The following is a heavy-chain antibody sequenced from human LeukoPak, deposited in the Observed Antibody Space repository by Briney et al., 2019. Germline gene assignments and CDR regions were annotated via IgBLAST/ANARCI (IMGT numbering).Heavy chain of an antibody. Sequence: ASVKVSCKASGYTFTSYGISWVRQAPGQALEWMGWISAYNGNTNYAQKLQGRVTMTTDTSTSTAYMELRSLRSDDTAVYYCARDRSQTDYYVSSGYRAFDYWGQGTLVTVSS. J-gene: IGHJ4*02. CDR2: ISAYNGNT. V-gene: IGHV1-18*01. D-gene: IGHD3-22*01. CDR3: ARDRSQTDYYVSSGYRAFDY. CDR1: GYTFTSYG.